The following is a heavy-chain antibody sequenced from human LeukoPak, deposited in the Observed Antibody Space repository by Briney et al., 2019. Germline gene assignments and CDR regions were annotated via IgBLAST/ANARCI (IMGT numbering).Heavy chain of an antibody. D-gene: IGHD4-17*01. CDR3: AREIRPYNWFDP. Sequence: ASMKVSCKTSGYTFTGYYLHWVRQAPGQGLEWMGWINPNGGGTNYAQKFQGRVTMTRDTSISTAYMELSRLRSDDTAVYYCAREIRPYNWFDPWGQGTLVTVSS. V-gene: IGHV1-2*02. CDR2: INPNGGGT. J-gene: IGHJ5*02. CDR1: GYTFTGYY.